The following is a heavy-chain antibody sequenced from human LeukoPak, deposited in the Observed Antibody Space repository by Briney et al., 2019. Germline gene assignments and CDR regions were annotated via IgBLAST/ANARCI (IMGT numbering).Heavy chain of an antibody. CDR2: ISSSSSYI. V-gene: IGHV3-21*01. Sequence: GGSLRLSCAASGFTFSSYSMNWVRQAPGKGLEWVSSISSSSSYIYYADSVKGRFTISRDNAKNSLYLQMNSLRAEDTAVYYCARDYDYVWGSYRLAFDYWGQGTLVTVSS. CDR3: ARDYDYVWGSYRLAFDY. CDR1: GFTFSSYS. J-gene: IGHJ4*02. D-gene: IGHD3-16*02.